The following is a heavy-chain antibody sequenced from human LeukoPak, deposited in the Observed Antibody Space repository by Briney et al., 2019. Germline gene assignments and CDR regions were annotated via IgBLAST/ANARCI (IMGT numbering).Heavy chain of an antibody. CDR3: ARARLGYCSSTSCRSLWFDP. Sequence: SETLCLTCAVSGGSISSINRWSGVRRPPGRGRGGIGKIYHSGSTNYNPSLKSRVTISVDKSKNQFSLKLSYVTAADTAVYYCARARLGYCSSTSCRSLWFDPWGQGTLVSVSS. D-gene: IGHD2-2*01. J-gene: IGHJ5*02. CDR2: IYHSGST. V-gene: IGHV4-4*02. CDR1: GGSISSINR.